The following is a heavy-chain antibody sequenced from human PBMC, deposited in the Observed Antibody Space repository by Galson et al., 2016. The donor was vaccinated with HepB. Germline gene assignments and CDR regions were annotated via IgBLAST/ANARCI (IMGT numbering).Heavy chain of an antibody. Sequence: SLRLSCAGSGFSFSSFWMNWVRQAPGRGLEWVGNIKQDGSETYYVGSVKGRFTISRDNAKISVFLQMNSLRPEDAAVYYCAGGGGFLADVWGQGTTVTVSS. J-gene: IGHJ6*02. CDR3: AGGGGFLADV. CDR2: IKQDGSET. V-gene: IGHV3-7*01. CDR1: GFSFSSFW.